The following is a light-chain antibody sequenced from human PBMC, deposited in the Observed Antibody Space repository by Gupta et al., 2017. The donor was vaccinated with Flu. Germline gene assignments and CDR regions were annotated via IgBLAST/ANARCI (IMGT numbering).Light chain of an antibody. V-gene: IGLV1-51*02. Sequence: QPVLTQPPSVSAAPGQKVTISCSGGGSNIAINYVSWYQQFPGTAPRLLIYKNIERPSGIPDRFSGSKSGTSATLGIRGLQTGDEADYYCVTWDSSLSEVLFGGGTKLTVL. CDR3: VTWDSSLSEVL. CDR1: GSNIAINY. CDR2: KNI. J-gene: IGLJ3*02.